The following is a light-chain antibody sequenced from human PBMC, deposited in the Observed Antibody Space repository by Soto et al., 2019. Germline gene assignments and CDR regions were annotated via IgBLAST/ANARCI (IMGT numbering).Light chain of an antibody. CDR2: AAS. V-gene: IGKV1-17*01. J-gene: IGKJ1*01. Sequence: DIQMTQSPSSLSASVGDRVTITCRASQGIRDALGWYQQKPGKAPKRLIYAASSLQSGVPSRFIGSGSGTEVTLTISSLQHEDFATYYCLQHNSYPQTFGQGTKVEIK. CDR1: QGIRDA. CDR3: LQHNSYPQT.